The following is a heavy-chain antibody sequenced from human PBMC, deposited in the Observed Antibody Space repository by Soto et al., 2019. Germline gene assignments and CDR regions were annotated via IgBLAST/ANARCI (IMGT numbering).Heavy chain of an antibody. J-gene: IGHJ5*02. CDR2: IYSGGST. CDR3: ARERAVAGTNWFDP. V-gene: IGHV3-53*01. Sequence: GGSLRLSCAASGFTVSSNYMSWVRQAPGKGLEWVSVIYSGGSTYYADSVKGRFTISRDNSKNTLYLQMNSLRAEDTAVYYCARERAVAGTNWFDPWGQGTLVTVSS. CDR1: GFTVSSNY. D-gene: IGHD6-19*01.